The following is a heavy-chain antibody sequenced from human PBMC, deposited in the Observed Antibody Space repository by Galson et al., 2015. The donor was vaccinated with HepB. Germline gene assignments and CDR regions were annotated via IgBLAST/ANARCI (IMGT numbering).Heavy chain of an antibody. Sequence: SLRLSCAASGFTFSSYSMNWVRQAPGKGLEWVSSISSSSRYIYYADSVKGRFTISRDNAKNSLYLQMNSLRAEDTAVYYCAAPTSTTGTTKAGDYWGQGALVPVSS. CDR1: GFTFSSYS. V-gene: IGHV3-21*01. D-gene: IGHD1-1*01. J-gene: IGHJ4*02. CDR2: ISSSSRYI. CDR3: AAPTSTTGTTKAGDY.